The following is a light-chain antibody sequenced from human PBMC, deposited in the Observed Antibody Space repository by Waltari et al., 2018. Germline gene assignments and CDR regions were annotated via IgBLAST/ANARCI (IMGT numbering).Light chain of an antibody. J-gene: IGLJ2*01. V-gene: IGLV2-14*03. CDR3: SSFSTSSTLLL. CDR1: SSDVGGHNY. Sequence: QSALSQPASVSGSPGQSISISCTGTSSDVGGHNYVSWYQQHPGKAPKLLIYRPSGVSNCFSVLNSGHAAFLPSSGLQAEDEGYYYCSSFSTSSTLLLFGGGTKLTVL.